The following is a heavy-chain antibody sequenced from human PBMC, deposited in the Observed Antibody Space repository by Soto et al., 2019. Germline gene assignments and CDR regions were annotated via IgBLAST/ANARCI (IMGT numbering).Heavy chain of an antibody. CDR3: ARHSDYGDLPVDY. J-gene: IGHJ4*02. V-gene: IGHV4-39*01. D-gene: IGHD4-17*01. CDR1: GGSISSSSYY. CDR2: IYYSRST. Sequence: SETLSLTCTVSGGSISSSSYYWGWIRQPLGKGLEWIGSIYYSRSTYYNPSLKSRVTISVDTSKNQFSLKLSSVTAADTVVYYCARHSDYGDLPVDYWGQGTRVTVSS.